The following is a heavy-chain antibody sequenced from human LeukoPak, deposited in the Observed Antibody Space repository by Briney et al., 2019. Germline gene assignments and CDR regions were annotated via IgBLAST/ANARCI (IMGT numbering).Heavy chain of an antibody. Sequence: SETLSLTCTVSGGSISSSSYYWGWIRQPPGKGLEWIGSIYYSGSTYYNPSLKSRVTISVDTSKNQFSLKLSSVTAADTAVYYCARDGGYDSSGYYFLKLYYFDSWGQGTLVTVSS. CDR1: GGSISSSSYY. CDR3: ARDGGYDSSGYYFLKLYYFDS. J-gene: IGHJ4*02. V-gene: IGHV4-39*07. CDR2: IYYSGST. D-gene: IGHD3-22*01.